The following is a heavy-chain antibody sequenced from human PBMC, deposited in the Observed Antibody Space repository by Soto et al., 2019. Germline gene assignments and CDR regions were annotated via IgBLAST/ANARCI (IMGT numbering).Heavy chain of an antibody. Sequence: EVQLVESGGGLVQPGGSLRLSCAASGIPVSSNYMTWVRQAPGKGLEWVSVLHSGGDTYYANSVKGRFTISRHDSTNTLFLQMNRLTPEDTAVYYWARAGPYHYASRMYVWGQGTTVTVSS. CDR1: GIPVSSNY. CDR3: ARAGPYHYASRMYV. CDR2: LHSGGDT. J-gene: IGHJ6*02. V-gene: IGHV3-53*04. D-gene: IGHD3-10*01.